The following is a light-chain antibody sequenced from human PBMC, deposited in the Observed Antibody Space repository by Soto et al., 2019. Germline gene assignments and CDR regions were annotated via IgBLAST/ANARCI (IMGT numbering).Light chain of an antibody. CDR3: QQYNSYWT. J-gene: IGKJ1*01. Sequence: DIQRTQSPSTLSASVGDRVTITCRASQSISSWLAWYKQKPGKAPKLLIYDASSLERGVPSRFSGRGSGTEFPLTISSLKPDDFATYSCQQYNSYWTFGQGTKV. CDR2: DAS. V-gene: IGKV1-5*01. CDR1: QSISSW.